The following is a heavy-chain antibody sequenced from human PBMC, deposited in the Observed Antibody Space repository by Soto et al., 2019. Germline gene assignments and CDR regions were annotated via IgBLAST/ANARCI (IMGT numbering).Heavy chain of an antibody. V-gene: IGHV1-2*04. CDR3: ARDSLYDSSGYSILYRGMDV. CDR1: GYTFTGYY. Sequence: QVQLVQSGAEVKKPGASVKVSCKASGYTFTGYYMHWVRQAPGQGLEWMGWINPNSGGTNYAQKFQGWVTMTRDTSISTAYMELSRLRSDDTAVYYCARDSLYDSSGYSILYRGMDVWGQGTTVTVSS. D-gene: IGHD3-22*01. J-gene: IGHJ6*02. CDR2: INPNSGGT.